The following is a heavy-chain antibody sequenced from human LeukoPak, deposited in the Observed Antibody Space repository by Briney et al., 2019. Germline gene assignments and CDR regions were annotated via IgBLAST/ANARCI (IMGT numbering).Heavy chain of an antibody. J-gene: IGHJ3*02. D-gene: IGHD3-9*01. CDR2: IYYSGGT. V-gene: IGHV4-59*12. CDR3: ASADYDMAFDI. Sequence: TSETLSLTCTVSGGSISSYYWSWIRQPPGKGLEWIGYIYYSGGTNYNPSLKSRVTISVDTSKNQFSLKLSSVTAADTAVYYCASADYDMAFDIWGQGTMVTVSS. CDR1: GGSISSYY.